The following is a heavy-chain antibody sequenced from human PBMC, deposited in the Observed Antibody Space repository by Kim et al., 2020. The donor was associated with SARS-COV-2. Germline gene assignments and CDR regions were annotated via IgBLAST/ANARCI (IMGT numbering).Heavy chain of an antibody. Sequence: ASVKVSCKASGYTFTSYAMNWVRQAPGQGLEWMGWINTNTGNPTYAQGFTGRFVFSLDTSVSTAYLQISSLKAEDTAVYYCARDNFEWVEQLWLRLPHYYYYGMDVWGQGTTVTVSS. D-gene: IGHD5-18*01. CDR3: ARDNFEWVEQLWLRLPHYYYYGMDV. CDR1: GYTFTSYA. V-gene: IGHV7-4-1*02. J-gene: IGHJ6*02. CDR2: INTNTGNP.